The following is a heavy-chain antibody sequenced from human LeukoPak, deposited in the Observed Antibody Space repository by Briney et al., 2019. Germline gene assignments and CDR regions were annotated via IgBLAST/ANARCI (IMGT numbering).Heavy chain of an antibody. D-gene: IGHD1-26*01. J-gene: IGHJ3*02. CDR2: ISSSSSYI. V-gene: IGHV3-21*01. Sequence: GGSLRLSCAASGFTFSSYSMNWVRQAPGKGLEWVSSISSSSSYIYYADSVKGRFTISGDNAKNSLYLQMNSLRAEDTAVYYCARDYNRGSYAFDIWGQGTMVTVSS. CDR3: ARDYNRGSYAFDI. CDR1: GFTFSSYS.